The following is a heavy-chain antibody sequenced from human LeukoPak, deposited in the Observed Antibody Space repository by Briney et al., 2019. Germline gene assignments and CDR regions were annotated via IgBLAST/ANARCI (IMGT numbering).Heavy chain of an antibody. CDR2: ISGSGGST. J-gene: IGHJ4*02. Sequence: GGSLRLSCATSGFTFNNFAMHWVRQAPGQGLEWVSAISGSGGSTYYADSVKGRFTISRDNSKNTLYLQMNSLRAEDTAVYYCARVGMVASNFDYWGQGTLVTVSS. D-gene: IGHD1-26*01. CDR1: GFTFNNFA. CDR3: ARVGMVASNFDY. V-gene: IGHV3-23*01.